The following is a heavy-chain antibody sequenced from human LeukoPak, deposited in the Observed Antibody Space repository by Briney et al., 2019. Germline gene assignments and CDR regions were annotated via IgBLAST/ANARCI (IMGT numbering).Heavy chain of an antibody. V-gene: IGHV3-21*01. Sequence: GGSLRLSCAASGFTFNTYSINWVRQAPGKGLEWVSPISSSSNYIYYADSVKGRFTISRDNAKNSLYLQMNSLRAEDTAVYYRARVRQQLVFDYWGQGTLVTVSS. CDR2: ISSSSNYI. D-gene: IGHD6-13*01. CDR1: GFTFNTYS. J-gene: IGHJ4*02. CDR3: ARVRQQLVFDY.